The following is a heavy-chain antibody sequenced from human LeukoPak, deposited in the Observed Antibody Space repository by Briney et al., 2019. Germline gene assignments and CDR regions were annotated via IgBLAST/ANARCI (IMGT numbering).Heavy chain of an antibody. CDR3: ARRGGSSSRRSPIDY. CDR1: GFTFSDYW. V-gene: IGHV3-7*01. D-gene: IGHD6-6*01. Sequence: GGSLRLSCTASGFTFSDYWMTWVRQAPGKGPEWVANIKQDGSQRYYMDSVRGRFTISRDSAKNSLFLQMNGLRAEDTAVYYCARRGGSSSRRSPIDYWGQGTLVTVSS. CDR2: IKQDGSQR. J-gene: IGHJ4*02.